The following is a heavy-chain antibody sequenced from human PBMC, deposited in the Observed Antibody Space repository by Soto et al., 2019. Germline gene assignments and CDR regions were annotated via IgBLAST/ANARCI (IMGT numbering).Heavy chain of an antibody. D-gene: IGHD6-13*01. V-gene: IGHV3-30-3*01. CDR3: ARDRQQYYYGMDV. J-gene: IGHJ6*02. Sequence: QVQLVESGGGVVQPGRSLRLSCAASGFTFSSYAMHWVRQAPGKGLEWVAVISDDGSNKYYADSVKGRFTISRDSSKHTLYLQMNSLRAEDTAVYYGARDRQQYYYGMDVWGQGTTVTVSS. CDR1: GFTFSSYA. CDR2: ISDDGSNK.